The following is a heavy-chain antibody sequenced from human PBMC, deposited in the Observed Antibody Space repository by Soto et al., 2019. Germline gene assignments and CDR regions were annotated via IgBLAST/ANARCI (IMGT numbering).Heavy chain of an antibody. CDR1: GYTFTSYG. CDR2: ISAYNGNT. V-gene: IGHV1-18*01. J-gene: IGHJ4*02. D-gene: IGHD6-19*01. Sequence: ASVKVSCKASGYTFTSYGISWVRQAPGQGLEWMGWISAYNGNTNYAQKLQGRVTMTTDTSTSTAYMELRSLRSDDTAVYYCARRILDSSGWYSFDYWGQGPLVTVSS. CDR3: ARRILDSSGWYSFDY.